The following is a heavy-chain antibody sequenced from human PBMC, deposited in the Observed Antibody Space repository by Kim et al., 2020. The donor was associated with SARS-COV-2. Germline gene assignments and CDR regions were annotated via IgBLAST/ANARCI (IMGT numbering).Heavy chain of an antibody. CDR2: INWNGGST. Sequence: GGSLRLSCAASGFTFGDYGMSWVRQAPGKGLEWVSGINWNGGSTGYAYSVKGRFTISRDNAKNSLYLQMNSLRAGDTALYYCARGRKQWLTYYYYYGMDAWGQGTTVTVSS. D-gene: IGHD6-19*01. CDR3: ARGRKQWLTYYYYYGMDA. CDR1: GFTFGDYG. V-gene: IGHV3-20*04. J-gene: IGHJ6*02.